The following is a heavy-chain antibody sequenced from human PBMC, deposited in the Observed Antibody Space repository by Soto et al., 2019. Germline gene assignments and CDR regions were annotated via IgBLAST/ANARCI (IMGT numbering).Heavy chain of an antibody. D-gene: IGHD1-1*01. J-gene: IGHJ4*02. CDR1: GYNFNNNW. V-gene: IGHV5-10-1*01. CDR3: ARFRSLRSTMKFGNDFDY. Sequence: GESLKISCTASGYNFNNNWIGWVRQTPGKGLEWMGRIEPSDSYIDYSPSFKGHVTISSDKSIKTVYLQWSSLKASDTAMYYCARFRSLRSTMKFGNDFDYWGQGGLVTVSS. CDR2: IEPSDSYI.